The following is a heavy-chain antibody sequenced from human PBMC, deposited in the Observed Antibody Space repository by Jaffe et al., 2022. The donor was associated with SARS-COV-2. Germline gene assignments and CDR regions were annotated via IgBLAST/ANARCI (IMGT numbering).Heavy chain of an antibody. J-gene: IGHJ5*02. Sequence: QVQLVESGGGVVQPGRSLRLSCAASGFTFSSYAMHWVRQAPGKGLEWVAVISYDGSNKYYADSVKGRFTISRDNSKNTLYLQMNSLRAEDTAVYYCARDFGYCSSTSCGWFDPWGQGTLVTVSS. CDR2: ISYDGSNK. D-gene: IGHD2-2*03. CDR3: ARDFGYCSSTSCGWFDP. CDR1: GFTFSSYA. V-gene: IGHV3-30-3*01.